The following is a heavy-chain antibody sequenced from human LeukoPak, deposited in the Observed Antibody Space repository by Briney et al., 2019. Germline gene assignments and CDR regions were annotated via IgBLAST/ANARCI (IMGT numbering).Heavy chain of an antibody. CDR2: MNPNSGNT. Sequence: SVKVSCKASGYTFTSYDINWVRQATGQGLEWMGWMNPNSGNTGYAQKFQGRVTITRNTSISTAYMELSSLRSEDTAVYYCASSSWYLGAFDIWGQGTMVTVSS. V-gene: IGHV1-8*03. CDR1: GYTFTSYD. D-gene: IGHD6-13*01. CDR3: ASSSWYLGAFDI. J-gene: IGHJ3*02.